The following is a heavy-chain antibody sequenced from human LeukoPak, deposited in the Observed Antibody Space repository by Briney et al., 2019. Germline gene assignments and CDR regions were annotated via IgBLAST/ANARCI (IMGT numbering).Heavy chain of an antibody. CDR2: ICHSGST. V-gene: IGHV4-30-2*01. J-gene: IGHJ6*02. CDR3: ARSPYYYGMDV. Sequence: SQTLSLTCAVSGGSISSGGYSWSWIRQPPGKGLEWIGYICHSGSTYYNPSLKSRVTISVDRSKNQFSLKLSSVTAADTAVYYCARSPYYYGMDVWGQGTTVTVSS. CDR1: GGSISSGGYS.